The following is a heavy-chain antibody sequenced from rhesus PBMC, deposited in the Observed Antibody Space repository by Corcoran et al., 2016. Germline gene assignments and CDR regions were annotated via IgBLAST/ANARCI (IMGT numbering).Heavy chain of an antibody. J-gene: IGHJ4*01. CDR3: ARDGSMNTVTTPYDY. V-gene: IGHV4-106*01. CDR1: GGSISDDYY. D-gene: IGHD4-23*01. Sequence: QVQLQESGPGLVKPSETLSLTCAVSGGSISDDYYWSWIRQPPGKGLEWIGYIYGSGGGINYKPSLKNRVHISIDTSKNQVSLKLSSVTAADTAVYYCARDGSMNTVTTPYDYWGQGVLVIVSS. CDR2: IYGSGGGI.